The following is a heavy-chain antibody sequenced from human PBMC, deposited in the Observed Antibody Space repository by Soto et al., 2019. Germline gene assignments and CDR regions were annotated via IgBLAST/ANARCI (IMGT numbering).Heavy chain of an antibody. D-gene: IGHD4-4*01. J-gene: IGHJ4*02. CDR1: GFTFSTYS. CDR3: AKDRGNSNPSEFDC. V-gene: IGHV3-21*01. CDR2: ISSSSSFI. Sequence: GGSLRLSCAASGFTFSTYSMNWVRQAPGKGLEWVSSISSSSSFIYYADSVKGRFTISRDNAKNSLFLQMNSLRAEDTAVYYRAKDRGNSNPSEFDCWGQGTLVTVSS.